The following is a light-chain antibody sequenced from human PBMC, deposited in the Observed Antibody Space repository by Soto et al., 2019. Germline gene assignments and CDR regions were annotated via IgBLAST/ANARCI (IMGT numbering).Light chain of an antibody. V-gene: IGKV3-15*01. CDR1: QGLSNY. J-gene: IGKJ4*01. CDR2: DAS. CDR3: QQYSSYPLT. Sequence: DIELTQSPSALSVSPGDTATLTCRASQGLSNYLAWYQHKPGQAPGLLIYDASTRATGVPARFSGSGSGTEFTLTIRSLQPEDFAVYYCQQYSSYPLTFGGGTKVDIK.